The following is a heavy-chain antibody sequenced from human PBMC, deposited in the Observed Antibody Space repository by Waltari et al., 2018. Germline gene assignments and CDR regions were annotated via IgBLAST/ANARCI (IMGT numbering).Heavy chain of an antibody. D-gene: IGHD3-3*01. J-gene: IGHJ4*02. CDR1: GDSINNYY. V-gene: IGHV4-59*01. CDR2: IAYNGTT. Sequence: QVQLQESGPGLVKPSETLSLTCAVSGDSINNYYCNWIRQPPGKELEWIGYIAYNGTTNSNPPLKSRVTISVDTSKTQFSLKLTSVTAADTAVYYCGRSYDFWSGYPLDYWGPGSLVTVSS. CDR3: GRSYDFWSGYPLDY.